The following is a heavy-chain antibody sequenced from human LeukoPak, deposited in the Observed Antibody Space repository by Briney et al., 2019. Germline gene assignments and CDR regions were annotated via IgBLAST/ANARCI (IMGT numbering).Heavy chain of an antibody. CDR1: GYTFTAYY. D-gene: IGHD3-10*01. J-gene: IGHJ6*03. CDR2: INPKNGDT. CDR3: ARRKGGYYYGSGSQPNYYYYYYMDV. V-gene: IGHV1-2*06. Sequence: ASVKVSCKASGYTFTAYYIHWVRQAPGQGLEWMGRINPKNGDTSYAQKFQGRVTMTRDMSTSTVYMELSSLRSEDTAVYYCARRKGGYYYGSGSQPNYYYYYYMDVWGKGTTVTVSS.